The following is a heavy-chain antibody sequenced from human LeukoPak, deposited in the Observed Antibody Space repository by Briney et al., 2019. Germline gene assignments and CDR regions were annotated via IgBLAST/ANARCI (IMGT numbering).Heavy chain of an antibody. CDR3: ARHRYFQL. V-gene: IGHV1-2*02. CDR2: INPNTGGI. CDR1: GYTFTDSY. Sequence: ASVKVSCKASGYTFTDSYIHWVRQAPGQGLEWMGWINPNTGGINYAQKFQGRVTMTRDTSISTAYMELSRLRSDDTAVYYCARHRYFQLWGQGTLVTVSS. J-gene: IGHJ1*01.